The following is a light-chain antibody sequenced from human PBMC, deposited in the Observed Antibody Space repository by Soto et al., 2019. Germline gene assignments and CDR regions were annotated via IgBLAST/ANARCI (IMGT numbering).Light chain of an antibody. V-gene: IGLV1-40*01. CDR1: SSNIGAGYD. CDR2: GNS. Sequence: QSVLTPPPSVSGAPGQRVTISCTGSSSNIGAGYDVHWYQQLPGTAPKLLIYGNSNRPSGVPDRFSGSKSGTSASLAITGLQAEDEADYYCQSYDSSLSGFVVFGGGTKLTV. CDR3: QSYDSSLSGFVV. J-gene: IGLJ2*01.